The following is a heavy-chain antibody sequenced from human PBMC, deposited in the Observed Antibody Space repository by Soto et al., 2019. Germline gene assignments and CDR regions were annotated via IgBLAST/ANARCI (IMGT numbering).Heavy chain of an antibody. CDR1: GFTFSSYG. CDR3: ARIPQIAVAGTRFGYFEL. Sequence: QVQLEESGGGVVQPGRSLRLSCAASGFTFSSYGMHWVRQAPGKGLEWVAVIWYDGSNKYYADSVKGRFTISRDNSKNRLYLQMNSLGAEDTAVYYCARIPQIAVAGTRFGYFELWGRGTLVTVSS. V-gene: IGHV3-33*01. CDR2: IWYDGSNK. D-gene: IGHD6-19*01. J-gene: IGHJ2*01.